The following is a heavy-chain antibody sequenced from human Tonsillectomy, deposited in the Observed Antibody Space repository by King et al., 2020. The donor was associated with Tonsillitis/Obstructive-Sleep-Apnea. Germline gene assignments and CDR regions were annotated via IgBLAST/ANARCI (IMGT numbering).Heavy chain of an antibody. J-gene: IGHJ5*01. D-gene: IGHD6-13*01. Sequence: VQLVESGAEVKKPGASVKVSCKASGYTFTGYYMHWVRQAPGQGLEWMGWINPNIGDTNYAQKFQGRVTLTRDTSISSAYMDLSRLRYDDTAVYYCARGRVSATGTFWFDPWGQGTLVTVSS. CDR2: INPNIGDT. CDR1: GYTFTGYY. CDR3: ARGRVSATGTFWFDP. V-gene: IGHV1-2*02.